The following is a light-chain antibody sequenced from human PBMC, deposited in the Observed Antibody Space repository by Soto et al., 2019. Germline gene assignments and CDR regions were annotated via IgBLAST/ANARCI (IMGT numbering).Light chain of an antibody. Sequence: EIVLTQSPGTLSLSPGERATLSCRASQSVSSSYLAWYQQKPGQAPRLLIYGASSRATGIPDRFSGSGSGTDFTLTISGLEPQDIAGKNCQKYGRTFGQGTQGEIK. CDR3: QKYGRT. CDR1: QSVSSSY. J-gene: IGKJ1*01. CDR2: GAS. V-gene: IGKV3-20*01.